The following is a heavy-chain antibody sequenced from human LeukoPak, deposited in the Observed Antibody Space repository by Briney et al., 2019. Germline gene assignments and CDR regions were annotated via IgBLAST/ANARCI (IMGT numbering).Heavy chain of an antibody. J-gene: IGHJ4*02. CDR3: ASAPPIAAPGFGGFDY. Sequence: GASVKVSCKASGGTFSSYAISWVRQAPGQGLEWMGGIIPIFGTANYAQKFQGRVTITADESTSTAYMELSSLRSEDTAVYYCASAPPIAAPGFGGFDYWGQGTLVTVSS. D-gene: IGHD3-16*01. CDR2: IIPIFGTA. CDR1: GGTFSSYA. V-gene: IGHV1-69*13.